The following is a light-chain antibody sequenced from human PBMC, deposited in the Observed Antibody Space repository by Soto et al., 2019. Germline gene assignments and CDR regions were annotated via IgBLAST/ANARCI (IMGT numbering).Light chain of an antibody. J-gene: IGLJ1*01. CDR3: SSYPPGNTRQVV. CDR1: SSDVGGYNY. V-gene: IGLV2-14*01. Sequence: QSALTQPASVSGSPGQSITISCTGTSSDVGGYNYVSWYQQHPGKAPKFMIYDVSNRPSGVSNRFSGSKSGNTASLTISGLQAEDEADYYCSSYPPGNTRQVVFGTGTKVTVL. CDR2: DVS.